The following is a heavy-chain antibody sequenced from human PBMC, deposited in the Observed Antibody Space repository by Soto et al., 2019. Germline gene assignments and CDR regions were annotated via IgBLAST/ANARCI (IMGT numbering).Heavy chain of an antibody. J-gene: IGHJ4*02. Sequence: QVQLQASGPGLVKPSETLSLTGTVSGGSINSYYWSWIRQPPGKGLEWIGYIYYSGSTNHNPSLRSRVTISVDTSTNQFSLNLSSVTAADTAVYYCARGDGLGFDFWGPGNLVTVSS. D-gene: IGHD3-10*01. CDR2: IYYSGST. V-gene: IGHV4-59*08. CDR1: GGSINSYY. CDR3: ARGDGLGFDF.